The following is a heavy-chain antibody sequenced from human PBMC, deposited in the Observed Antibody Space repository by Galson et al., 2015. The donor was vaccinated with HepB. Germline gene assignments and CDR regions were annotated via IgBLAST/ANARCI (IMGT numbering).Heavy chain of an antibody. V-gene: IGHV1-18*01. J-gene: IGHJ5*02. CDR3: ATGGAGGWTLHH. CDR1: GYTFTSSG. CDR2: LSPDNGNT. D-gene: IGHD6-19*01. Sequence: SVKVSCKASGYTFTSSGLSWVRQAPGQGLEWMGWLSPDNGNTIYAQKLQGRVTMTIDTSTTTAYMELRSLRSDETAVYYCATGGAGGWTLHHWGQGTLVTVSS.